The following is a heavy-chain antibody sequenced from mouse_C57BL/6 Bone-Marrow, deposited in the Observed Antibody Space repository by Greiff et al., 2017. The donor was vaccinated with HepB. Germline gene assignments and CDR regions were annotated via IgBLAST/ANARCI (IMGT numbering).Heavy chain of an antibody. V-gene: IGHV1-55*01. CDR3: AKKGGYGNYVFWFAY. CDR2: IYPGSGST. Sequence: VQLQQPGAELVKPGASVKMSCKASGYTFTSYWITWVKQRPGQGLEWIGDIYPGSGSTNYNEKFKSKATLTVDTSSSTAYMQLSSLTSEDSAVYYCAKKGGYGNYVFWFAYWGQGTLVTVSA. D-gene: IGHD2-1*01. J-gene: IGHJ3*01. CDR1: GYTFTSYW.